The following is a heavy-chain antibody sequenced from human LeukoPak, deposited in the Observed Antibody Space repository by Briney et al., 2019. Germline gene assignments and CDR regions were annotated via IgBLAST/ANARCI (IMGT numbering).Heavy chain of an antibody. CDR3: AHRPRLVAFDY. Sequence: SGPTLVKPTQTLTLTCTFSGFSLSTSGVGVGWIRQPPGKALEWLALIYWDDDKRYSPSLKSRLTITKATSKNQVVLTMTNMDHVDTATYYCAHRPRLVAFDYWGQGTLVTVSS. CDR1: GFSLSTSGVG. CDR2: IYWDDDK. V-gene: IGHV2-5*02. J-gene: IGHJ4*02. D-gene: IGHD6-19*01.